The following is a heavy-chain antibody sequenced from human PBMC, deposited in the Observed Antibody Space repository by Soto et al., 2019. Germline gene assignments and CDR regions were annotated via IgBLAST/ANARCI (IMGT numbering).Heavy chain of an antibody. Sequence: QLQLQESGSGVVRTSETLSLTCTVFGASISYGGFSWSWIRQSPGKGLEWIGYINHFESTYFHPSSKSRLSMSIDRSRNMFSLNLSSVTAADMAVYYCVRGGGYDAFDHWGQGVPVTVSS. V-gene: IGHV4-30-2*06. J-gene: IGHJ4*02. CDR1: GASISYGGFS. CDR3: VRGGGYDAFDH. CDR2: INHFEST. D-gene: IGHD5-12*01.